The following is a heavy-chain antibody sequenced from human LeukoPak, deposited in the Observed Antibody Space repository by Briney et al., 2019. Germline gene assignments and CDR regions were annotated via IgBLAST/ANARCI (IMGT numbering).Heavy chain of an antibody. CDR3: ARADLHYGSGTDFDY. V-gene: IGHV4-31*03. Sequence: PSQTLSLTCTVSGGSISSGGFYWSWIRQHPGKGLEWIGYIFYSGSTYYNPSLRSRVTLSVDTPKNQFSLKLSSVTAADPAVYYCARADLHYGSGTDFDYWGQGTLVTVSS. J-gene: IGHJ4*02. D-gene: IGHD3-10*01. CDR2: IFYSGST. CDR1: GGSISSGGFY.